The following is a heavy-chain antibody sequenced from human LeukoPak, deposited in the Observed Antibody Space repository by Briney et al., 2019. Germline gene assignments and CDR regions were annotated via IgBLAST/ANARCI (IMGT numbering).Heavy chain of an antibody. CDR2: ISGTSRYI. V-gene: IGHV3-21*01. CDR3: AGSPYWFDP. Sequence: KAGGSLRLSCAASGFTFSSYSMNWVRQAPGKGLEWVSSISGTSRYIHYSDSVKGRFTISRDNAKNSFYLQMNSLRVEDTAVYYCAGSPYWFDPWGQGTLVTVSS. J-gene: IGHJ5*02. CDR1: GFTFSSYS.